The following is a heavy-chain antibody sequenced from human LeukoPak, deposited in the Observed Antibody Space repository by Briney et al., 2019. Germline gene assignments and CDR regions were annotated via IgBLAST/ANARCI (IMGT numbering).Heavy chain of an antibody. D-gene: IGHD3-16*01. Sequence: SETLSLTCTVSGGSISSSSYYWGWIRQPPGKGLEWIGSIYYSGSTYYNPSLKSRVTISVDTSKNQFSLKLSSVTAADTAVYYCAKDQYEHDYVWGSFPADSWGQGTLVTVSS. CDR2: IYYSGST. CDR3: AKDQYEHDYVWGSFPADS. CDR1: GGSISSSSYY. V-gene: IGHV4-39*07. J-gene: IGHJ5*01.